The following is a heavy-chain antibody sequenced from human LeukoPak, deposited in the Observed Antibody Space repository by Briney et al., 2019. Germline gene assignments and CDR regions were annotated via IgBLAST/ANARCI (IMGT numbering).Heavy chain of an antibody. CDR3: ARTSEGY. Sequence: GGSLRLSCAASGFTFSSYSMQWVRQAPGRGLEWGAIIGSDGYSKYYGDSVKGRFTISRDNSKNAVYLQMNSLRAEDTAVYYCARTSEGYWGQGTLVTVSS. J-gene: IGHJ4*02. V-gene: IGHV3-33*08. CDR2: IGSDGYSK. CDR1: GFTFSSYS.